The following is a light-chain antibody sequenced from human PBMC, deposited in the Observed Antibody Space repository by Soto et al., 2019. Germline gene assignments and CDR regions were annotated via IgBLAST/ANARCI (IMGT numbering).Light chain of an antibody. CDR1: QSVSKY. CDR3: QQRSKWPQIT. CDR2: DAS. J-gene: IGKJ4*01. Sequence: EIVLTQSPATLSLSPGERATLSCRASQSVSKYLDWYEQKPGQAPWLLIHDASIRATGIPDRFSGSGSGTDFALTISRLEPEDFGVYCCQQRSKWPQITFGGGTKVEIK. V-gene: IGKV3-11*01.